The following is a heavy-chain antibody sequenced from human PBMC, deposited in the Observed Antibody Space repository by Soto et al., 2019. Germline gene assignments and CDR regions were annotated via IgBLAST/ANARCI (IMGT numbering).Heavy chain of an antibody. D-gene: IGHD2-2*01. J-gene: IGHJ4*02. CDR2: IYSGGST. CDR3: ARDCSSTSCYLDY. CDR1: GFTVSSNY. V-gene: IGHV3-66*01. Sequence: GGSLRLSCAASGFTVSSNYMSWVRQAPGKGLEWVSVIYSGGSTYYADSVKGRFTISRDNSRNTLYLQMNSLRAEDTAVYYCARDCSSTSCYLDYWGQGTLVTVSS.